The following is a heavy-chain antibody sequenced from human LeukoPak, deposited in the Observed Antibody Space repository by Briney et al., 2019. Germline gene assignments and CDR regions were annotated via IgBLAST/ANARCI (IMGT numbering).Heavy chain of an antibody. D-gene: IGHD5-12*01. V-gene: IGHV3-48*03. CDR1: GFTFSSYE. J-gene: IGHJ3*02. Sequence: GGSLRLSCAASGFTFSSYEMNWVRQAPGKGLEWVSYISSSGSTIYYADSVKGRFTISRDNAKNSLYLQMNSLRAEDTAVYYCAREPGRIVATIVSRFAFDIWGQGTMVTVSS. CDR2: ISSSGSTI. CDR3: AREPGRIVATIVSRFAFDI.